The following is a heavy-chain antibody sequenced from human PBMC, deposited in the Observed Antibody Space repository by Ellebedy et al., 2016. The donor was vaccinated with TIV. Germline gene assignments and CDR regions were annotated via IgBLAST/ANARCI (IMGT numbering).Heavy chain of an antibody. Sequence: GESLKISCAASGFTFTTYWMHWARQAPGKGPVWISRIDSDGSTTYADSVQGRFTISRDNAKNTLYLQMNSLKTEDTAVYYCTTWDVWGQGTTVTVSS. D-gene: IGHD1-14*01. CDR1: GFTFTTYW. CDR2: IDSDGST. J-gene: IGHJ6*02. V-gene: IGHV3-74*01. CDR3: TTWDV.